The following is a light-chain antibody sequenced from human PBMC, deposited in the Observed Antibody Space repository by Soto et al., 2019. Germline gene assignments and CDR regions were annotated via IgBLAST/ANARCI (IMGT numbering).Light chain of an antibody. V-gene: IGKV3-20*01. CDR2: GAS. J-gene: IGKJ2*01. CDR1: QSVSNNY. CDR3: QQYGISPLMYT. Sequence: EIVLMQSPGPLSLSPGERATLSCRASQSVSNNYLAWYQQKPGQAPRLLIYGASARATGVPDRFSGSGSGTDFTLTITRLEPEDFAVYYCQQYGISPLMYTFGQGTKLGVK.